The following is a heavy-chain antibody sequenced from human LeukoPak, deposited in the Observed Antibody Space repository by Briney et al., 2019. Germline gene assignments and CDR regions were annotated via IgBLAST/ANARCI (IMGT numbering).Heavy chain of an antibody. CDR2: IYYSGST. CDR1: GGSISSYY. J-gene: IGHJ5*02. CDR3: ARGGGWPYNWFDP. V-gene: IGHV4-59*01. D-gene: IGHD6-19*01. Sequence: SETLSLTCTVSGGSISSYYWSWIRQPPGKGLEWIGYIYYSGSTNYNPSFKSRVTISVDTSKNQFSLKLSSVTAADTAVYYCARGGGWPYNWFDPWGQGTLVTVSS.